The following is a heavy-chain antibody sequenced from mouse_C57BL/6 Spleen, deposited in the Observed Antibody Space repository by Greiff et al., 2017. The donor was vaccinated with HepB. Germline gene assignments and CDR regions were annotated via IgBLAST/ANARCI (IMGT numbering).Heavy chain of an antibody. CDR3: ASITTVVERGDY. CDR1: GYTFTSYW. CDR2: IHPSDSDT. V-gene: IGHV1-74*01. Sequence: QVQLQQPGAELAKPGASVKVSCKASGYTFTSYWMHWVKQRPGQGLEWIGRIHPSDSDTNYNQKFKGKATLTVDKSSSTAYMQLSSLTSEDSAVYYCASITTVVERGDYWGQGTTLTVSS. D-gene: IGHD1-1*01. J-gene: IGHJ2*01.